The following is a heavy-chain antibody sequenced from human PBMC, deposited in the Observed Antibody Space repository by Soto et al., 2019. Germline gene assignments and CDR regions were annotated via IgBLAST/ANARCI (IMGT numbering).Heavy chain of an antibody. D-gene: IGHD6-19*01. CDR2: IYYSGST. CDR1: GGSISSGAYY. V-gene: IGHV4-30-4*01. J-gene: IGHJ5*02. Sequence: QVQLQESGPGLVKPSQTLSLTCTVSGGSISSGAYYWSWIRQPPGKGLEWIGYIYYSGSTYYNPSLTSRVTISVDTSKNQFSLRLSSVTAADTAVYYCARERPDGCRLDPWGQGTLVTVSS. CDR3: ARERPDGCRLDP.